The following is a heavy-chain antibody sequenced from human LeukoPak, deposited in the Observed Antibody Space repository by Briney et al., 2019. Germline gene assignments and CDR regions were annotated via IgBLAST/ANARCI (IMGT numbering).Heavy chain of an antibody. CDR3: ARAADYYYMDV. V-gene: IGHV3-7*01. CDR1: GFTFSSFW. Sequence: GGSLRLSCTASGFTFSSFWMTWVRQAPGKGLEWVANIKQDGGEKYYVDSVKGRFTISRDNAKNTLYLQMNSLRAEDTAVYYCARAADYYYMDVWGKGTTVTISS. J-gene: IGHJ6*03. CDR2: IKQDGGEK.